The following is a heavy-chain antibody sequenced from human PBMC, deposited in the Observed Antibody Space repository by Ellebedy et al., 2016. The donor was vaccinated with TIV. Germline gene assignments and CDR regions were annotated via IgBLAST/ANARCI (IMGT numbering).Heavy chain of an antibody. Sequence: AASVKVSCKASGYTFTSYGISWVRQAPGQGLEWMGWISAYNGNTNYAQKLQGRVTMTTDTSTSTAYMELRSLRSDDTAVYYCARAGVSGTPNDDAFDIWGQGTMVTVSS. V-gene: IGHV1-18*01. CDR2: ISAYNGNT. D-gene: IGHD1-26*01. J-gene: IGHJ3*02. CDR3: ARAGVSGTPNDDAFDI. CDR1: GYTFTSYG.